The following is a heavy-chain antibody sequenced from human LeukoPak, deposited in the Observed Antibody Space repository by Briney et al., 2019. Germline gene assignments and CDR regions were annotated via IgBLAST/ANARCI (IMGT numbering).Heavy chain of an antibody. V-gene: IGHV4-59*01. D-gene: IGHD3-22*01. CDR1: GGSISSNY. CDR2: IYYSGST. CDR3: AAGKSLYDSGNLDY. Sequence: NPSETLSLTCTVSGGSISSNYWSWIRQPPGKGLEWIGYIYYSGSTNFNPSLKSRVTISVDTSKNQFSLKLSSVTAADTAVYYCAAGKSLYDSGNLDYWGQGTLVTVSS. J-gene: IGHJ4*02.